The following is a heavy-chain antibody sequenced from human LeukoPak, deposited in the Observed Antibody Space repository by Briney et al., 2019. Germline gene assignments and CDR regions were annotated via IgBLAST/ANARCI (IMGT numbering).Heavy chain of an antibody. CDR1: GFTSSDYY. D-gene: IGHD6-13*01. CDR3: ARAGYSSSWYASHVDY. J-gene: IGHJ4*02. CDR2: ISSSGSTI. Sequence: GGSRRLPWPPPGFTSSDYYRSWSRQPQGKGLEWVSYISSSGSTIYYADSVKGRFTISRDNAKNSLYLQMNSLRAEDTAVYYCARAGYSSSWYASHVDYWGQGTLVTVSS. V-gene: IGHV3-11*04.